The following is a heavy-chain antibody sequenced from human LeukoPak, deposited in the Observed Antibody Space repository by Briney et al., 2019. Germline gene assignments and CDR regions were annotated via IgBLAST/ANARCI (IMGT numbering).Heavy chain of an antibody. J-gene: IGHJ3*02. CDR3: ARAGDAFDI. Sequence: GGSLRLSCAASGVTFSSSGMRWVRQAPGKGLEWVAVISYDGSNKYYADSGKGRFTISRDNSKNTLYLQMNSVRAEDTATYYWARAGDAFDIWGQGTMVTVSS. CDR2: ISYDGSNK. CDR1: GVTFSSSG. V-gene: IGHV3-30*03.